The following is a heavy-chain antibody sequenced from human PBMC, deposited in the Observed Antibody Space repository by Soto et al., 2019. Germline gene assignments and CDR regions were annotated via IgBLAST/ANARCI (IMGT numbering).Heavy chain of an antibody. J-gene: IGHJ3*02. V-gene: IGHV1-46*01. D-gene: IGHD3-22*01. CDR3: ATRSILLLRDAFDI. CDR2: FNPTSGST. Sequence: ASVKVSCKASGYTFINYYIHWVRQAPGQGLEWMGIFNPTSGSTNYAQKFQGRVTFTMDTSTRTVYMELSSLRSEDTAVYYCATRSILLLRDAFDIWGQGTMVTVSS. CDR1: GYTFINYY.